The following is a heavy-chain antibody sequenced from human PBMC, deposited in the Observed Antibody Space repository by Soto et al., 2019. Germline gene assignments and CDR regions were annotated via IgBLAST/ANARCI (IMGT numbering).Heavy chain of an antibody. CDR1: GLPFSDHY. CDR3: VSLWSVTGSRDY. D-gene: IGHD1-20*01. V-gene: IGHV3-72*01. Sequence: EVQLVESGGGLVQPGGSLRLSCAVSGLPFSDHYMGWVRQAPGKGLDWVGRIRDRVHSYSTEYAASVKGRFTISRDDSRNSLYLQMNSLKMEDTAVFYCVSLWSVTGSRDYWGRGTLVTVSS. J-gene: IGHJ4*02. CDR2: IRDRVHSYST.